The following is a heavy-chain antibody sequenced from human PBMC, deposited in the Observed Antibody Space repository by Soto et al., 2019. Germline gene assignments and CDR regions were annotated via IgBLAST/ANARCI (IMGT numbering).Heavy chain of an antibody. V-gene: IGHV4-39*01. CDR3: ARQGFGPLHGLVDV. D-gene: IGHD3-10*01. CDR1: GASVRSSTFY. J-gene: IGHJ6*02. Sequence: SETLSLTCTVSGASVRSSTFYWGWIRQPPGKGLESIANIYYDGSTYYNPSLKSRVTISVDTSKNQFSLKLSSVTAADTALYYCARQGFGPLHGLVDVWGQGTTVTVSS. CDR2: IYYDGST.